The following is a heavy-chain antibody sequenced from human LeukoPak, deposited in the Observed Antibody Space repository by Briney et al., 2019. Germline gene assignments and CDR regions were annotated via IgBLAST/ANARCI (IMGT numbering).Heavy chain of an antibody. D-gene: IGHD3-9*01. V-gene: IGHV3-23*01. CDR1: GFTFSNYA. CDR3: ATWGDYDVLTGYYVPDY. CDR2: ILGSGGST. Sequence: QSGGSLRLSCAASGFTFSNYAMSWVRQAPGEGLEWVSAILGSGGSTYYADSVKGRFTVSRDNSKSTLYLQMNSLRAEDTALYYCATWGDYDVLTGYYVPDYWGRGTLITVSS. J-gene: IGHJ4*02.